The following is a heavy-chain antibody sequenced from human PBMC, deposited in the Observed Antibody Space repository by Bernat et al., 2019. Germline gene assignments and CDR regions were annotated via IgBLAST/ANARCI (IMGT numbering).Heavy chain of an antibody. D-gene: IGHD3-22*01. J-gene: IGHJ5*02. Sequence: QLQLQESGPGLVKPSQTLSLTCTVPGGSISSGGYSWSWIRQHPGRGLEWIGHIYDGGSTYYNPSLRSRITISVDTSNNKFSLVLSSVTAADTAVYYCASGDSGSKVGSWGQGTLVTVSS. CDR2: IYDGGST. CDR1: GGSISSGGYS. V-gene: IGHV4-31*03. CDR3: ASGDSGSKVGS.